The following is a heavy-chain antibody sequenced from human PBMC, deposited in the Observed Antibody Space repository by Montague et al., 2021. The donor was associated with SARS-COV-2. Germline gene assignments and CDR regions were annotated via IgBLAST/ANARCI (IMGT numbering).Heavy chain of an antibody. J-gene: IGHJ4*02. D-gene: IGHD3-10*01. Sequence: SLRISCAASGFTFGDYAMHWVRQTPGKGLEWVSGISYNSENTGYADSVKGRFTISRDDGANSLYLQMNSLRTDDTALYYCVKDAYYGSGSYWQAFEYWGQGTPVTVSS. V-gene: IGHV3-9*01. CDR3: VKDAYYGSGSYWQAFEY. CDR2: ISYNSENT. CDR1: GFTFGDYA.